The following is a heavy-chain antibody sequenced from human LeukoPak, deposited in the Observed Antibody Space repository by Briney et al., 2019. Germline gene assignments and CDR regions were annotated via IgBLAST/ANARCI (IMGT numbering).Heavy chain of an antibody. CDR2: IYYSGST. CDR3: ARGAEVVPAARGDWFDP. D-gene: IGHD2-2*01. J-gene: IGHJ5*02. Sequence: SETLSLTCTVSGGSISSYYWSWIRQPPGKGLEWIGYIYYSGSTNYNPSLKSRVTISVDTSKNQFSLKLSSVTAADTAVYYCARGAEVVPAARGDWFDPWGQGTLVTVSS. V-gene: IGHV4-59*12. CDR1: GGSISSYY.